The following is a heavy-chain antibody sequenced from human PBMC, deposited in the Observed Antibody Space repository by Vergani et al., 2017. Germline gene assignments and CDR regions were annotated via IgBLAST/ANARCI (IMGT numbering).Heavy chain of an antibody. D-gene: IGHD4-23*01. V-gene: IGHV1-69*01. Sequence: QVRLVQSGAEVKKPGSSVKVSCKASGGTFSSYAISWVRQAPGQGLEWMGGIIPIFDTAHYAQKFQGRVTITADESTSTAYMELGSLRSEDTAVYYCARAGPRDYGGNSEPFDYWGQGTLVTVSS. CDR3: ARAGPRDYGGNSEPFDY. J-gene: IGHJ4*02. CDR1: GGTFSSYA. CDR2: IIPIFDTA.